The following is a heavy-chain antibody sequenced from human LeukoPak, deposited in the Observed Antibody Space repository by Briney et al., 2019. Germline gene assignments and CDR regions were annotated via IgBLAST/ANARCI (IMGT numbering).Heavy chain of an antibody. Sequence: SETLSLTCTVSGVSISSYYWSWIRQPAGKGLEWVGQIHTSGRTGFNPSFKSRVAMSVDTSKNEFSLELSSMTAADTALYFCAGRDQTTGWSFDYWGQGALVTVSS. CDR3: AGRDQTTGWSFDY. CDR2: IHTSGRT. D-gene: IGHD6-19*01. J-gene: IGHJ4*02. CDR1: GVSISSYY. V-gene: IGHV4-4*07.